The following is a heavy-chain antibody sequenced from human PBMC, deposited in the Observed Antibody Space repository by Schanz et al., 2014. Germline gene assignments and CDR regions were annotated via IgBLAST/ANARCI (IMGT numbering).Heavy chain of an antibody. CDR3: ARDTTWRLEL. V-gene: IGHV4-61*02. CDR1: GGSIRSGTYY. J-gene: IGHJ2*01. Sequence: QVQLQESGPGLVKPSQTLSLTCTVSGGSIRSGTYYWSWIRQPAGKALEWVGRVFPNGITNYNPSLKSRAPISLDPSRTQFSLTRTSRTAADTADYYCARDTTWRLELWGRGTLVTVSS. D-gene: IGHD1-1*01. CDR2: VFPNGIT.